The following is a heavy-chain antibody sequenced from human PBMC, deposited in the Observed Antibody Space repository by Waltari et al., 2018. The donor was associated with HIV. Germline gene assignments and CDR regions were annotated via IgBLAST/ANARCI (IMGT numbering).Heavy chain of an antibody. CDR1: GSTLRSDW. J-gene: IGHJ3*01. CDR2: IKEDGSEK. V-gene: IGHV3-7*01. CDR3: ARSRSDAFDL. Sequence: EVQLVESGGGLVQPWGSLRLSCEATGSTLRSDWMTWVRQAPGKGLEWVANIKEDGSEKWYVDSVKGRFTISRDNAKNSVYLQMNSLRAEDTAVYYCARSRSDAFDLWGQGTMVTVSS.